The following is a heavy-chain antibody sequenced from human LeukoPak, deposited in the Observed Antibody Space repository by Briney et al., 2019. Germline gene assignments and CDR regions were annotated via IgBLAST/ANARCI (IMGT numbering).Heavy chain of an antibody. J-gene: IGHJ4*02. CDR2: ISGSGGST. CDR3: AKDRGYCSSTSCYGETT. D-gene: IGHD2-2*01. CDR1: GFTFSSYA. V-gene: IGHV3-23*01. Sequence: PGGSLRLFCAASGFTFSSYAMSWVRQAPGKGLEWVSAISGSGGSTYYADSVKGRFTISRDNSKNTLYLQMNSLRAEDTAVYYCAKDRGYCSSTSCYGETTWGQGTLVTVSS.